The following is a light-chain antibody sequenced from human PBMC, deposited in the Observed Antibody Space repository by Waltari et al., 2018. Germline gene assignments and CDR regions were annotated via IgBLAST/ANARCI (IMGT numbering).Light chain of an antibody. CDR1: QGIRSD. CDR2: AAS. Sequence: AIQMTQSPSSLSASVGDRVTITCRASQGIRSDLGWYQQKPGQPPKLLIFAASMLQSGVPSIFSGSASGTDFTLTISSLQPEDFATYYCLQDYDYPLTFGGGTKVEIK. CDR3: LQDYDYPLT. V-gene: IGKV1-6*01. J-gene: IGKJ4*01.